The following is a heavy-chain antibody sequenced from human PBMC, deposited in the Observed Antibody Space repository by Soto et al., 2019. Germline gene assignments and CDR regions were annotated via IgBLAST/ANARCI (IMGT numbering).Heavy chain of an antibody. J-gene: IGHJ5*02. CDR3: ARVIPGVEAWSDP. Sequence: ASVKVSCKASGYTFTNFGVTWVRRAPGQGLEWMGWISAYADTPNYAQKFQGRVTMTIDTSTSTAYMDLRSLTSEDTAVYYCARVIPGVEAWSDPWGQGTLVTSPQ. CDR1: GYTFTNFG. CDR2: ISAYADTP. D-gene: IGHD2-2*01. V-gene: IGHV1-18*01.